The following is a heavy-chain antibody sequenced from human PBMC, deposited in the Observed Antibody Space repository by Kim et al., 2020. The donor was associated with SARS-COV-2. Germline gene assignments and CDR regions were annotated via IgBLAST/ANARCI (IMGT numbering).Heavy chain of an antibody. J-gene: IGHJ3*02. CDR3: AAPSHYYDSSGYYLNYDAFVI. CDR1: GFTFTSSA. D-gene: IGHD3-22*01. V-gene: IGHV1-58*01. Sequence: SVKVSCKASGFTFTSSAVQWVRQARGQRLEWIGWIVVGSGNTNYAQKFQERVTITRDMSTSTAYMELSSLRSEDTAVYYFAAPSHYYDSSGYYLNYDAFVIWGQGTMVPVPS. CDR2: IVVGSGNT.